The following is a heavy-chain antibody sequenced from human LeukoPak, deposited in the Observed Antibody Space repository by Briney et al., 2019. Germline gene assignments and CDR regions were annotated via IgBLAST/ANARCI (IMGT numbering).Heavy chain of an antibody. D-gene: IGHD3-10*02. V-gene: IGHV3-48*03. J-gene: IGHJ6*04. Sequence: GGSLRFSCAASGFTFSNYAMSWVRQAPGKGLEWVSYISSSSSTIYYADSVKGRFTISRDNAKNSLYLQMNSLRAEDTAVYYCAELGITMIGGVWGKGTTVTISS. CDR2: ISSSSSTI. CDR1: GFTFSNYA. CDR3: AELGITMIGGV.